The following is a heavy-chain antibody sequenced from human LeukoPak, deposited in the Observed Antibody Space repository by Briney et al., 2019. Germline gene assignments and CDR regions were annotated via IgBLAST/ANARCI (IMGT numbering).Heavy chain of an antibody. CDR3: ARLSGFSLRGFDP. V-gene: IGHV4-34*01. D-gene: IGHD3-10*01. CDR2: INHSGST. CDR1: GGSFSGYY. J-gene: IGHJ5*02. Sequence: SETLSLTCAVYGGSFSGYYWSWIRQPPGKGLEWIGEINHSGSTNYNPSLKSRVTISVDTSKNQFSLKLSSVTAADTAVYYCARLSGFSLRGFDPWGQGTLVTVSS.